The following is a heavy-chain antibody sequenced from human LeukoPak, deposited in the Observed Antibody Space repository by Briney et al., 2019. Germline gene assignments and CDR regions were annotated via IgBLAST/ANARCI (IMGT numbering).Heavy chain of an antibody. D-gene: IGHD3-10*01. CDR1: GDTFTGYY. CDR2: INPNSGGT. V-gene: IGHV1-2*02. Sequence: ASVKVSCEASGDTFTGYYMHWVRQAPGQGLEWMGWINPNSGGTNYAQKFQGRVTMTRDTSISTAYMELSRLRSDDTAVYYCARDPRGAFGELSAGENDYYYYGMDVWGQGTTVTVSS. J-gene: IGHJ6*02. CDR3: ARDPRGAFGELSAGENDYYYYGMDV.